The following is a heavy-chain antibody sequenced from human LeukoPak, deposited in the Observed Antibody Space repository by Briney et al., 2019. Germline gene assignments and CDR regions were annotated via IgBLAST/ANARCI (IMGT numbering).Heavy chain of an antibody. Sequence: GASVTVSFKASGYTFTSSGISWVRQAPGQGVEWMGWINTYNGNTSYAQKFQGRVTITADKSTSTAYMELSSLRSEDTAVYYCARLLDTGYYDSSGYLFDYWGQGTLVTVSS. CDR3: ARLLDTGYYDSSGYLFDY. CDR2: INTYNGNT. V-gene: IGHV1-18*01. CDR1: GYTFTSSG. D-gene: IGHD3-22*01. J-gene: IGHJ4*02.